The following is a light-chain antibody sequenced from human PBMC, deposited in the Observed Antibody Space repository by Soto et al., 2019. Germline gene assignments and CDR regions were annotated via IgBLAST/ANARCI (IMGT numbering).Light chain of an antibody. CDR1: SSNIGSNT. V-gene: IGLV1-44*01. CDR2: GNN. Sequence: QSVLTQPPSASGTPGQTVAISCSGSSSNIGSNTVNWYQQFPGTAPKLLIYGNNQRPSGVPDRLSGSKSDTSASLAISGLLSEDESDYYCATWDDSLTGWVFGGGTK. CDR3: ATWDDSLTGWV. J-gene: IGLJ3*02.